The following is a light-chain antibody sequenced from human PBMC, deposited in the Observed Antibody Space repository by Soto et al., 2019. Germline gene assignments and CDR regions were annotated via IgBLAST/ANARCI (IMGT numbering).Light chain of an antibody. V-gene: IGLV2-14*01. CDR3: SSYTSSFSV. CDR1: SSDVGGYNY. Sequence: QSVLTQPASVSGSPGQSITISCTGTSSDVGGYNYVSWYQQHPGKAPKLMIYEVSNRPSGVSNRFSGSKSGNTASLTISGLQAEDEADYYCSSYTSSFSVFGTGTKVTVL. J-gene: IGLJ1*01. CDR2: EVS.